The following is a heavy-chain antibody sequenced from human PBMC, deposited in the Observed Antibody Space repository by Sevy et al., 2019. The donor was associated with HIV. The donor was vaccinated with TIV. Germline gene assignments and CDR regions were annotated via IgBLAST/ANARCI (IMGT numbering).Heavy chain of an antibody. CDR1: GYSISSGYY. D-gene: IGHD6-19*01. Sequence: LLQASETLSLTCAVSGYSISSGYYWGWIRQPPGKGLEWIGSIYYSGSTYYNPSLKSRVTISVDTSKNQFSLKLSSVTAADTAVYYCARDLGSGWPDYYYYYMDVWGKGTTVTVSS. CDR3: ARDLGSGWPDYYYYYMDV. V-gene: IGHV4-38-2*02. CDR2: IYYSGST. J-gene: IGHJ6*03.